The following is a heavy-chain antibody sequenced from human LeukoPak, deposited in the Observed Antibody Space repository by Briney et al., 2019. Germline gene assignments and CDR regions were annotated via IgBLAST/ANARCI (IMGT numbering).Heavy chain of an antibody. D-gene: IGHD2-2*01. CDR2: IYYSGST. Sequence: PSETLSLTCTVSGGSISSSSYYWGWIRQPPGKGLEWIGSIYYSGSTYYNPSLKSRVTISVDTSKNQFSLKLSSVTAADTAVYYCARQNLEEVVPAAVDYWGQGTLVTVSS. CDR1: GGSISSSSYY. CDR3: ARQNLEEVVPAAVDY. J-gene: IGHJ4*02. V-gene: IGHV4-39*01.